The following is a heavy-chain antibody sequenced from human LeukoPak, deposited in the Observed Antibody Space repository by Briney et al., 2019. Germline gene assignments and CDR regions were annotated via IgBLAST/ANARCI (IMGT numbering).Heavy chain of an antibody. CDR3: ARGSVGAVDPDY. D-gene: IGHD6-19*01. CDR2: MNPNSGNT. V-gene: IGHV1-8*02. J-gene: IGHJ4*02. Sequence: ASVKVSCKASGGTFSSYAISWVRQATGQGLEWMGWMNPNSGNTGCAQKFQGRVTMTRNTSISTAYMELSSLRSEDTAVYYCARGSVGAVDPDYWGQGTLVTVSS. CDR1: GGTFSSYA.